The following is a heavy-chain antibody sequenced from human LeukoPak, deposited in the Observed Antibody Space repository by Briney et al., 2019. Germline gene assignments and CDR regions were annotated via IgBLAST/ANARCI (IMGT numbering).Heavy chain of an antibody. J-gene: IGHJ5*02. CDR2: ISWNSGSI. CDR1: GFTFDDYA. V-gene: IGHV3-9*01. D-gene: IGHD2-2*01. Sequence: SLRLSCAASGFTFDDYAMHWVRQAPGKGLEWVSGISWNSGSIGYADSVKGRLTISRDNAKNSLYLQMNSLRTEDTALYYCAKGSSSTSLNWFDPWGQGTLVTVSS. CDR3: AKGSSSTSLNWFDP.